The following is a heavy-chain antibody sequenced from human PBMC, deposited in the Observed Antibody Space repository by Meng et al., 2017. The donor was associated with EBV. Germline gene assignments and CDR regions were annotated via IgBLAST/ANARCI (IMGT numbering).Heavy chain of an antibody. Sequence: QVQLVQYPGKGKKPGSSVKVSCKTAGGPFRYYAISWVRQAPGQGLGWLGGFLPRLGAPNYAQKFHGRVKITADESTSTHYMDLSSLRSEDTAIYYCASESGRGYTPDYWGQGTLVTVSS. V-gene: IGHV1-69*01. J-gene: IGHJ4*02. CDR3: ASESGRGYTPDY. CDR2: FLPRLGAP. CDR1: GGPFRYYA. D-gene: IGHD3-10*01.